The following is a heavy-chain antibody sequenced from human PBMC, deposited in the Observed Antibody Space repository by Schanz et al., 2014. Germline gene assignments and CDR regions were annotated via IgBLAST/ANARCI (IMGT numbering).Heavy chain of an antibody. V-gene: IGHV3-30*03. CDR2: VPFDGSQK. CDR1: GFTASSHS. J-gene: IGHJ4*02. Sequence: VQLLESGGGLVEPGGSLRLSCGVSGFTASSHSMNWVRQAPGKGLEWVAFVPFDGSQKFYADSVKGRFTISRDNAKNSVFLQMNSLRAEDTGLYFCARGGSGSHYRLDYWGQGTLVTVSS. D-gene: IGHD1-26*01. CDR3: ARGGSGSHYRLDY.